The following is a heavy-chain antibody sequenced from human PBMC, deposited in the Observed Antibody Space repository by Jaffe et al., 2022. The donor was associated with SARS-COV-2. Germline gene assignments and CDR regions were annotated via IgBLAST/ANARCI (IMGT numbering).Heavy chain of an antibody. V-gene: IGHV1-69*08. J-gene: IGHJ2*01. D-gene: IGHD3-10*01. Sequence: QVQLVQSGAEVKKPGSSVKVSCKASGGTFSSYTISWVRQAPGQGLEWMGRIIPILGIANYAQKFQGRVTITADKSTSTAYMELSSLRSEDTAVYYCARDRGSGSYSYFDLWGRGTLVTVSS. CDR3: ARDRGSGSYSYFDL. CDR2: IIPILGIA. CDR1: GGTFSSYT.